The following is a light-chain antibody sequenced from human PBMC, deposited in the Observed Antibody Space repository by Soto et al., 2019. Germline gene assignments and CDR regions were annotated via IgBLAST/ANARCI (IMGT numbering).Light chain of an antibody. CDR1: QTLLRSHDGNTY. V-gene: IGKV2-40*01. CDR2: TLS. Sequence: DIVMTQTPLSLPVTPGEPASISCRSSQTLLRSHDGNTYLDWYLQKPGQSPQLLIYTLSYRPSGVPDRFSGSGSGTDFTLKISRVEAEDVGVYYCMQRIEFPHTFGQGTKVDIK. CDR3: MQRIEFPHT. J-gene: IGKJ2*01.